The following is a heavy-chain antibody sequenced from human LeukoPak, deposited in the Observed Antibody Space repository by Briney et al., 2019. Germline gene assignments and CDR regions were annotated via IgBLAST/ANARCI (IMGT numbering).Heavy chain of an antibody. CDR2: IYPGDSDT. CDR1: GYSFTSYW. CDR3: ARQTNNWNDVGY. D-gene: IGHD1-20*01. J-gene: IGHJ4*02. V-gene: IGHV5-51*01. Sequence: GESLKISCKDSGYSFTSYWIGWVRQMPGKGLGLMGIIYPGDSDTRYSPSFQGQVTISAVKSISTAYLQWSSLKASDTAMYYCARQTNNWNDVGYWGQGTLVTVSS.